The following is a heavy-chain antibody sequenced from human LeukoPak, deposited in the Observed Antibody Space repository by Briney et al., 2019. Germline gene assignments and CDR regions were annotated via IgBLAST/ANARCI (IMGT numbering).Heavy chain of an antibody. CDR1: GYTFTSYA. Sequence: GASVKVSCKASGYTFTSYAMNWVRQAPGQGLGWMGWINTNTGNPTYAQGFTGRFVFSLDTSVSTAYLQISSLKAEDTAVYYCARDGCSSTSCYAPPFDYWGQGTLVTVSS. V-gene: IGHV7-4-1*02. J-gene: IGHJ4*02. CDR2: INTNTGNP. D-gene: IGHD2-2*01. CDR3: ARDGCSSTSCYAPPFDY.